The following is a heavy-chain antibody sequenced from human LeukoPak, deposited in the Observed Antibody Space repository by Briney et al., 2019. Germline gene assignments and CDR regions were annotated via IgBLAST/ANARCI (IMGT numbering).Heavy chain of an antibody. CDR2: ISNSGNTI. CDR3: DTRPRY. CDR1: GLTFSSYD. D-gene: IGHD2-2*01. J-gene: IGHJ4*02. Sequence: GGSLRLSCVGSGLTFSSYDMNWVRQAPGKGLEWISYISNSGNTIYYADSVKGRFTISRDNAKNSLYLQMNSLRAEDTAVYYCDTRPRYWGQGTLVPVSS. V-gene: IGHV3-48*03.